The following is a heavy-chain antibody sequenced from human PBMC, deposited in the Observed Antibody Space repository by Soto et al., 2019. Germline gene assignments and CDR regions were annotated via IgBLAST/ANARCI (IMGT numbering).Heavy chain of an antibody. CDR1: GGTFTTYT. CDR3: ARDEGNNYVAFGL. Sequence: SVKVSCKASGGTFTTYTISWLRQAPGQGPEWMGGIFPTFGAANYAQKFQGRLTLTADESSTTAYMELSNLRSEDTAIYYCARDEGNNYVAFGLWGQGTMVTVSS. D-gene: IGHD3-16*01. V-gene: IGHV1-69*13. CDR2: IFPTFGAA. J-gene: IGHJ3*01.